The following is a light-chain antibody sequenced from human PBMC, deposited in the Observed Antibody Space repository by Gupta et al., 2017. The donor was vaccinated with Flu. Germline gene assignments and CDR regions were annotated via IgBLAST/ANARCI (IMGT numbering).Light chain of an antibody. Sequence: EIVLTQSPATLSLSPGERATLSCRASQSVSTYLAWYQQKPGQAPRLLISDASNRDTGIPARFSGSGYGIDLAVTISSREQEDFAGYYCQKRSNWPPYTFGQGTRMEIK. V-gene: IGKV3-11*01. J-gene: IGKJ2*01. CDR1: QSVSTY. CDR2: DAS. CDR3: QKRSNWPPYT.